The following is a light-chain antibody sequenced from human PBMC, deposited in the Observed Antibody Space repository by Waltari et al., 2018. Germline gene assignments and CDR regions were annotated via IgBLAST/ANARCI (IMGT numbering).Light chain of an antibody. V-gene: IGLV2-8*01. CDR3: SSYAGSNNLGV. CDR1: TSDVGGYNY. Sequence: QSALTQPPSASGSPGQSVTISCTGPTSDVGGYNYVSWYQQHPGKAPKLVIYEVTRRPSGVPERFSGSKSGNTASLTVSGLQAEDEANYYCSSYAGSNNLGVFGGGTKLTVL. CDR2: EVT. J-gene: IGLJ3*02.